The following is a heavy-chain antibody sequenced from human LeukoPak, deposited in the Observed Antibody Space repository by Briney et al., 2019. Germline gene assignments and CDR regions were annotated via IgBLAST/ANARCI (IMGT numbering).Heavy chain of an antibody. D-gene: IGHD6-19*01. CDR2: MYYSGST. Sequence: SETLSLTCTVSGGSISSYYWSWIRQPPGKGLEWIGYMYYSGSTNYNPSLRSRVTISVDTSKNQFSLKLSSVTAADTAVYYCAINLGSGWYCDYWGQGILVTVSS. J-gene: IGHJ4*02. CDR3: AINLGSGWYCDY. V-gene: IGHV4-59*08. CDR1: GGSISSYY.